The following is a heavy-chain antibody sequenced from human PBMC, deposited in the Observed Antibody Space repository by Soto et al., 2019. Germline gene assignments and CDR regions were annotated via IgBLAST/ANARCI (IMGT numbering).Heavy chain of an antibody. CDR1: GFTFSSYG. CDR2: ISYDGSNK. D-gene: IGHD5-12*01. CDR3: ANFRFGGYDYG. J-gene: IGHJ1*01. V-gene: IGHV3-30*18. Sequence: PGGSLRLSCAASGFTFSSYGMHWVRQAPGKGLEWVAVISYDGSNKYYADSVKGRFTISRDNSKNTLYLQMNSPRAEDTAVYYCANFRFGGYDYGWGQGTLVTVSS.